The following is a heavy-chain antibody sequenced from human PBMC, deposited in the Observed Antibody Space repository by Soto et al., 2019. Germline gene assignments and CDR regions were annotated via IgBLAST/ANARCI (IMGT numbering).Heavy chain of an antibody. CDR2: ISYDGSVK. V-gene: IGHV3-30*18. CDR3: AKVRRLYDNSCYSGYAT. Sequence: PGGSLRLSCAASGFSFSNYAMHWVRQAPVKGPEWVAVISYDGSVKYYADSVKGRFTISRDNSKNTLDLQMNSLTTDDTALYYCAKVRRLYDNSCYSGYATWGRCTMVTVSS. CDR1: GFSFSNYA. J-gene: IGHJ1*01. D-gene: IGHD2-21*01.